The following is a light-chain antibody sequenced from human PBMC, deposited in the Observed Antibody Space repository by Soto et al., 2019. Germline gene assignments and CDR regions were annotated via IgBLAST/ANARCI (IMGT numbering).Light chain of an antibody. CDR1: QSVSSY. CDR2: DAS. CDR3: QQRSNWPPTWT. J-gene: IGKJ1*01. V-gene: IGKV3-11*01. Sequence: EIVLTQSPATLSLSPGERATLSCRASQSVSSYLAWYQQKPGQAPRLLIYDASNRATGSPARFSGSGSGTAFTLTISSIEAEDFAVYYCQQRSNWPPTWTFGQGTKVELK.